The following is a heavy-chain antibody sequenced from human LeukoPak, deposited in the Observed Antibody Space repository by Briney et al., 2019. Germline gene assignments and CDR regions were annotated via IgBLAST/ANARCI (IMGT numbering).Heavy chain of an antibody. V-gene: IGHV3-21*04. CDR3: AKDPRLFRIFDH. CDR1: GFTFSSYS. J-gene: IGHJ4*02. CDR2: ISSSSSYI. Sequence: GGALRLSCAASGFTFSSYSMNWVRQAPGKGLEWVSSISSSSSYIYYADSVKGRFTISRDNAKNSLYLQMNSLRAEDTAVYYCAKDPRLFRIFDHWGQGTLVTVSS. D-gene: IGHD3-22*01.